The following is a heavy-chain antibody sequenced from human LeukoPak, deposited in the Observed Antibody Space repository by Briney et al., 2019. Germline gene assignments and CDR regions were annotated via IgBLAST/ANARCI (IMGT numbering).Heavy chain of an antibody. J-gene: IGHJ4*02. D-gene: IGHD1-14*01. CDR3: VRGDQEASEPAFDY. Sequence: GGSLRLSCAASGFTFSSYSMNWVRQAPGKRLEWVSYISSGGSTIYYADSVRGRFTISRDTAKNSLYLEMNSLRDEDTAMYYCVRGDQEASEPAFDYWGQGTLVTVSS. V-gene: IGHV3-48*02. CDR2: ISSGGSTI. CDR1: GFTFSSYS.